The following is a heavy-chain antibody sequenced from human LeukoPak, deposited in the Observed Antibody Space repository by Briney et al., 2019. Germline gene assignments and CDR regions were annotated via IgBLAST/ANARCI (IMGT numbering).Heavy chain of an antibody. J-gene: IGHJ4*02. CDR3: AGSSGWSGVLDY. CDR2: ISYSGST. V-gene: IGHV4-59*01. Sequence: SETLSLTCTVSGGSITTYFWSWIRQPPGKGLEWIGYISYSGSTNNNPSLKSRVTTSLDTSKSQFSLKLTSVTAADSAVYYCAGSSGWSGVLDYWGQGALVTVSS. CDR1: GGSITTYF. D-gene: IGHD6-19*01.